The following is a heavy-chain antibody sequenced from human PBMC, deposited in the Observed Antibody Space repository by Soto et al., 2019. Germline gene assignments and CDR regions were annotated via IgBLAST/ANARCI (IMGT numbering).Heavy chain of an antibody. J-gene: IGHJ2*01. Sequence: EVQLVESGGGLVQPGGSLRLSCAASGFTFSSYSMNWVRKAPGKGLEWVSYSSSSSSTIYYAASVKGRFTISRDNAKNSLYLQMNILRDEDTAVYYCARRDQATVTRYWYCDLWGRGTLVTVSS. CDR2: SSSSSSTI. V-gene: IGHV3-48*02. CDR3: ARRDQATVTRYWYCDL. CDR1: GFTFSSYS. D-gene: IGHD4-17*01.